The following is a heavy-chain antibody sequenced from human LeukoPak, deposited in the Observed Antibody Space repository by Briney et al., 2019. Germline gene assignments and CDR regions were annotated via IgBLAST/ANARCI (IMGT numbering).Heavy chain of an antibody. CDR1: GVTFSSYV. CDR3: AKGYCRYFDY. D-gene: IGHD2-8*02. CDR2: ISGSGGST. Sequence: PGGSLRLSCAASGVTFSSYVMDWGRQAPGKGLEWVSAISGSGGSTYYADSVKGRFTISRDNSKNTLYLQMNSLGCDDAAVYYCAKGYCRYFDYWGQGTLVTVSS. J-gene: IGHJ4*02. V-gene: IGHV3-23*01.